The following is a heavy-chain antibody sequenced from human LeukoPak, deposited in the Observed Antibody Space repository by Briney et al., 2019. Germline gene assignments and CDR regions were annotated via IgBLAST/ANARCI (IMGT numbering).Heavy chain of an antibody. D-gene: IGHD1-26*01. CDR2: IKQDGREK. CDR3: APHAGTVGY. V-gene: IGHV3-7*01. CDR1: GCTFISYW. Sequence: PGGSLRLTCAASGCTFISYWWSWVRQASGKGLAGVANIKQDGREKYYVDSVKGRFTISRDNDKNSLYLQMNSLRAEDTAVYYCAPHAGTVGYWGQGTLVTVSS. J-gene: IGHJ4*02.